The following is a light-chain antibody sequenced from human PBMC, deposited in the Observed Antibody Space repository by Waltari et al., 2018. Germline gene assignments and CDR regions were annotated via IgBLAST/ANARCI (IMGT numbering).Light chain of an antibody. CDR3: MQALQTPYT. V-gene: IGKV2-28*01. J-gene: IGKJ2*01. Sequence: DIVMTQSPLSLPVTPGEPASISCRSSQSLLHSNGYNYLDWYLQKQGQSPQLLIYLGSNRASGVPDRSSGSGSATDFTLKISRVEAEDVGVYYCMQALQTPYTFGQGTKLEIK. CDR2: LGS. CDR1: QSLLHSNGYNY.